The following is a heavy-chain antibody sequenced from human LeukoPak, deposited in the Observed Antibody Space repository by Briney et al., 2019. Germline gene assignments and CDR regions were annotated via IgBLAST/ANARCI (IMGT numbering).Heavy chain of an antibody. V-gene: IGHV4-59*01. CDR2: IYYSGST. Sequence: KPSETLSLTCTVAGGSISSYYWSWIRQPPGKGLEWIGYIYYSGSTNYNPSLKSRVTISVDTSKNQFSLKLSSVTAADTAVYYCAREGFRRYSSGWYNWFDPWGQGTLVTVSS. J-gene: IGHJ5*02. D-gene: IGHD6-19*01. CDR3: AREGFRRYSSGWYNWFDP. CDR1: GGSISSYY.